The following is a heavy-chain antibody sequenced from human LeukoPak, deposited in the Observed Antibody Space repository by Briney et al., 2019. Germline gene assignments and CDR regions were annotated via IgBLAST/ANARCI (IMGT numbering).Heavy chain of an antibody. D-gene: IGHD3-22*01. J-gene: IGHJ4*02. CDR3: AKSASSDYRHFDS. CDR1: GFTFSSYS. CDR2: ISSSSSYI. Sequence: GGSLRLSCAASGFTFSSYSMNWVRQAPGKGLEWVSSISSSSSYIYYADSVKGRFTISRDNSKNTLYLQMNSLRAEDTAVYYCAKSASSDYRHFDSWGQGTLVTVSS. V-gene: IGHV3-21*04.